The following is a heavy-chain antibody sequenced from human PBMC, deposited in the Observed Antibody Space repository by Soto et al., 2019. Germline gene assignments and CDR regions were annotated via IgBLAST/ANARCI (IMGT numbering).Heavy chain of an antibody. Sequence: QVQLVQSGAEVKKPGASVKVSCQASFYTFSNYAISWVRQAPGQGLEWMGWISAYNGYTNYTQKRQGRVTMTTDTSTRTAYMELRILRSDDTAVYYCASGGVTTGLDFWGQGTLVTVSS. V-gene: IGHV1-18*01. D-gene: IGHD3-16*01. J-gene: IGHJ4*02. CDR2: ISAYNGYT. CDR1: FYTFSNYA. CDR3: ASGGVTTGLDF.